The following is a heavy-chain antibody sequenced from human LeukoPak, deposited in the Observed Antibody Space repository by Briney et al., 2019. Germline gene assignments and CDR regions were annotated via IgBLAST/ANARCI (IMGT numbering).Heavy chain of an antibody. D-gene: IGHD3-3*01. Sequence: RPGGSLRLSCAASGFTFSSYSMNWVRQAPGKGLEWVSSISSSSSYIYYADSVKGRFTISRDNAKNSLYLQMNSLRAEDTAVYYCARARITIFGVLPGYMDVWGKGTTVTVSS. CDR2: ISSSSSYI. CDR1: GFTFSSYS. J-gene: IGHJ6*03. CDR3: ARARITIFGVLPGYMDV. V-gene: IGHV3-21*01.